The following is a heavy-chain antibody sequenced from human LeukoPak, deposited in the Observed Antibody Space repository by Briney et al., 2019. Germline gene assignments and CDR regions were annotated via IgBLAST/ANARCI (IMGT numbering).Heavy chain of an antibody. CDR2: IYYSGST. D-gene: IGHD6-6*01. V-gene: IGHV4-59*12. Sequence: KSSETLSLTCTVSGGSISSYYWSWIRQPPGKGLEWIGYIYYSGSTNYNPSLKSRVTISVDTSKNQFSLKLSSVTAADTAVYYCARGRKQLYYFDYWGQGTLVTVSS. CDR1: GGSISSYY. J-gene: IGHJ4*02. CDR3: ARGRKQLYYFDY.